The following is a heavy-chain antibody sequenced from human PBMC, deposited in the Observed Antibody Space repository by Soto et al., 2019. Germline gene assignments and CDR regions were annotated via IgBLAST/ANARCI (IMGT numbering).Heavy chain of an antibody. CDR1: GFTFSSYS. D-gene: IGHD2-15*01. V-gene: IGHV3-21*01. CDR2: ISSSSSYI. J-gene: IGHJ4*02. CDR3: ARDGRCSGGSCYDY. Sequence: EVQLVESGGGLVKPGGSLRLSCAASGFTFSSYSMNWVRQAPGKGLEWVSSISSSSSYIYYADSVKGRFTISRDNAKNSLYLQMNSLRAADTAVYYCARDGRCSGGSCYDYWGQGTLVTVSS.